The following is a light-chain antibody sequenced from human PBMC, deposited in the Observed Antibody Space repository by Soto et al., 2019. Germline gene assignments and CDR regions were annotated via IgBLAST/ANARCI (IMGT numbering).Light chain of an antibody. CDR3: QQYGSSPLT. CDR2: GAS. J-gene: IGKJ4*01. CDR1: QSVSSN. Sequence: EIVLTQSPGILYLSPGDRATLSCRASQSVSSNLAWYQQKPGQAPRVLIYGASSRATGIPDRFSGSGAGTDFTLTISRLEPEDFAVYYCQQYGSSPLTFGGGTKVDIK. V-gene: IGKV3-20*01.